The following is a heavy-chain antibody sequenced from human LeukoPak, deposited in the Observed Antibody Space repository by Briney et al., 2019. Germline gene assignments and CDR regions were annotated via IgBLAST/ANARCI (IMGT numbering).Heavy chain of an antibody. V-gene: IGHV3-48*03. CDR2: ISSSGSTI. Sequence: PGGSLRLSCAASGFTFSSYEMNWVRQAPGKGLEWVSYISSSGSTIYYADSVKGRFTISRDNAKNSLYLQMNSLRAEDTAVYYCARWRIAVAGDWSDPWGQGTLVTVSS. CDR1: GFTFSSYE. D-gene: IGHD6-19*01. J-gene: IGHJ5*02. CDR3: ARWRIAVAGDWSDP.